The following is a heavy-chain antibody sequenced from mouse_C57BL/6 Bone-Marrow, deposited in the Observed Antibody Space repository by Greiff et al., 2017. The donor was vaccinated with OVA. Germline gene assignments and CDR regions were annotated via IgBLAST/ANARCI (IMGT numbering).Heavy chain of an antibody. CDR3: ARSGVLRLVGGFDY. Sequence: VQLQQSGAELLKPGASLKFSSPPSASNFKDYYMPWLKQRPKQGLEGIGGIDPEVGETKYAPKFQGKATITADTSANTAYLQLSSLTSEDTAVYYCARSGVLRLVGGFDYWGQGTTLTVSS. V-gene: IGHV14-2*01. J-gene: IGHJ2*01. CDR2: IDPEVGET. CDR1: ASNFKDYY. D-gene: IGHD1-1*01.